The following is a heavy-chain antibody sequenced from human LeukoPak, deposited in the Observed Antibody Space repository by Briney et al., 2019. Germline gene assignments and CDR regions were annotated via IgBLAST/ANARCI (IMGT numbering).Heavy chain of an antibody. Sequence: GGSLRLSCAASGFTFSSYSMNWVRQAPGKGLEWVSSISSSSSYIYYAASVKGRFTISRDNAKNSLYLQMNRLRAEDTAVYYCARERQLERLTFGKEGSAFDYWGQGTLVTVSS. CDR2: ISSSSSYI. V-gene: IGHV3-21*01. CDR1: GFTFSSYS. CDR3: ARERQLERLTFGKEGSAFDY. J-gene: IGHJ4*02. D-gene: IGHD1-1*01.